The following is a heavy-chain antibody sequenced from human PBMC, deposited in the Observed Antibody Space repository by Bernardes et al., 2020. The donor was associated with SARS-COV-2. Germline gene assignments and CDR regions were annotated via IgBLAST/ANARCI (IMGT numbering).Heavy chain of an antibody. J-gene: IGHJ4*02. CDR3: ARDLLSQQLAVLDY. Sequence: ASVKVSCMASGYTFTGYYMHWVRQAPGQGLEWMGWINPNSGGTNYAQKFQGRVTMTRDTSISTAYMELSRLRSDDTAVYYCARDLLSQQLAVLDYWGQGTLVTVSS. V-gene: IGHV1-2*02. D-gene: IGHD6-13*01. CDR2: INPNSGGT. CDR1: GYTFTGYY.